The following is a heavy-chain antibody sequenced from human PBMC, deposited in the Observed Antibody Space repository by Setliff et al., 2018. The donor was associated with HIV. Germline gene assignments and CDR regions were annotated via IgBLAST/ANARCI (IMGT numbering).Heavy chain of an antibody. CDR3: ARDSNAPYFQY. CDR2: ISYSGST. CDR1: GGSISTYY. Sequence: SCTVSGGSISTYYWSWIRQPPGKGLEWIGYISYSGSTNYNPSLKSRVTLSVKTSKNQFSLKLNSVTAADTAVYYCARDSNAPYFQYWGQGTLVTVSS. D-gene: IGHD1-1*01. J-gene: IGHJ1*01. V-gene: IGHV4-59*01.